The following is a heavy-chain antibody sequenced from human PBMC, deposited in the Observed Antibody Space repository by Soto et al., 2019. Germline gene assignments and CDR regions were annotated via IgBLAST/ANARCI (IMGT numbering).Heavy chain of an antibody. Sequence: EVQLLDSGGGLVQPGGSLRLSCAASGFTFSGYALTWVRQAPGKGLEWVSAISGGGDATFYADSVKGWFTISRDNSKHTRYLQMNTLRAEDTAVYYCARKVSGFTGSPDLWYFDLWGRRTLVTVSS. CDR1: GFTFSGYA. D-gene: IGHD3-10*01. CDR3: ARKVSGFTGSPDLWYFDL. V-gene: IGHV3-23*01. CDR2: ISGGGDAT. J-gene: IGHJ2*01.